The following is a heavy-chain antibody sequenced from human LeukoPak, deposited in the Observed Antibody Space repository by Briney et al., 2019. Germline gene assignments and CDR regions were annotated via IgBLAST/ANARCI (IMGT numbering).Heavy chain of an antibody. CDR3: ARHRDYDYVWGSYRPDYFDY. D-gene: IGHD3-16*02. J-gene: IGHJ4*02. CDR2: IYYSGST. V-gene: IGHV4-59*08. Sequence: SETLSLTCTVSGGSISSYYWSWIRRPPGKGLEWIGYIYYSGSTNYNPSLKSRVTISVDTSKNQLSLKLSSVTAADTAVYYCARHRDYDYVWGSYRPDYFDYWGQGTLVTVSS. CDR1: GGSISSYY.